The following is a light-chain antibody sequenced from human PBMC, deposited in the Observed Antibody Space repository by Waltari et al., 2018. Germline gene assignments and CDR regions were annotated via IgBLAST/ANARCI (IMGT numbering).Light chain of an antibody. Sequence: EVVMTQSPATLSVSPGDRVTLTCRASQSVSRFVAWYQQKPGKAPRLLIYGASTRATGIPARFSGSGSGTEFTLNISSLQSEDFAVYYCQQYNDWPPLTFGGGTKLEIK. J-gene: IGKJ4*01. CDR1: QSVSRF. CDR3: QQYNDWPPLT. CDR2: GAS. V-gene: IGKV3-15*01.